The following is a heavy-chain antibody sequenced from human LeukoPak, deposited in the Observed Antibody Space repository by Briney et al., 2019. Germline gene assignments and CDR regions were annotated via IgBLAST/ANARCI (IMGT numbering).Heavy chain of an antibody. V-gene: IGHV3-48*03. Sequence: GGSLRLSCAASGFTFSSYEMNWVRQAPGKGLEWVSYISSSGSTIYYADSVKGRFTISRDNAKNSLYLQMNSLRAEDTAVYYCARDPMITFGGVIVHYFDYWGQGTLVTASS. J-gene: IGHJ4*02. CDR2: ISSSGSTI. D-gene: IGHD3-16*02. CDR3: ARDPMITFGGVIVHYFDY. CDR1: GFTFSSYE.